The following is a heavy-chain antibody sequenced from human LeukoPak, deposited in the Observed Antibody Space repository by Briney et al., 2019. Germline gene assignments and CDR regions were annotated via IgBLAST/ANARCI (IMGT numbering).Heavy chain of an antibody. CDR1: GFTFSSYA. D-gene: IGHD6-19*01. V-gene: IGHV3-23*01. CDR3: AKDKSGSGWYPWFDP. J-gene: IGHJ5*02. Sequence: GGSLRLSCAASGFTFSSYAMSRVRQAPGKGLEWVSAISGSGGSTYYADSVKGRFTISRDNSKNTLYLQVNSLRAEDTAVYYCAKDKSGSGWYPWFDPWGQGTLVTVSS. CDR2: ISGSGGST.